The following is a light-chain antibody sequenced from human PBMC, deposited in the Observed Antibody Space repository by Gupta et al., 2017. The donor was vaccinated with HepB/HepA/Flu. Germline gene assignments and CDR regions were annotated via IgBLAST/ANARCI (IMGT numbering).Light chain of an antibody. CDR3: SSYTFTSTLVV. V-gene: IGLV2-14*01. CDR1: NSDY. CDR2: NVF. Sequence: QSALAQPASVSGSPGQSITISCTGTNSDYVSWYQQYPGKAPKLLLYNVFDRPSGVSHRFSGSKSGNTASLTISGLQAEDEANCYCSSYTFTSTLVVFGGGTHLTVL. J-gene: IGLJ2*01.